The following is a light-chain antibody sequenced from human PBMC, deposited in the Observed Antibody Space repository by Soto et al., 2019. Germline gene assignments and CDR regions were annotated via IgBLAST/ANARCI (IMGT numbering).Light chain of an antibody. J-gene: IGKJ5*01. CDR3: QQYDNLIT. CDR1: QDISNY. CDR2: DAS. Sequence: DIQMTQSPSSLSASVGDRVTITCQASQDISNYLNWYQQKPGKAPKLLIYDASNLETGVPSRFSGSGSGTDFTFTISSLQPEDIATYYCQQYDNLITFGQGTRRRL. V-gene: IGKV1-33*01.